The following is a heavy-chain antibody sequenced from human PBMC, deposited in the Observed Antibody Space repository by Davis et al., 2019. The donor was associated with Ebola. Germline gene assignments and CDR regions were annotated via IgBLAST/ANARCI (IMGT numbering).Heavy chain of an antibody. D-gene: IGHD2-8*01. V-gene: IGHV4-59*08. CDR3: ARRLGYCTNGVCFSGMDV. CDR1: GGSISSYY. J-gene: IGHJ6*02. CDR2: IYYSGST. Sequence: PSETLSLTCTVSGGSISSYYWSWIRQPPGKGLEWIGYIYYSGSTNYNPSLKSRVTISVDTSKNQFSLNLTSVTAADTAVYYCARRLGYCTNGVCFSGMDVWGQGTTVTVSS.